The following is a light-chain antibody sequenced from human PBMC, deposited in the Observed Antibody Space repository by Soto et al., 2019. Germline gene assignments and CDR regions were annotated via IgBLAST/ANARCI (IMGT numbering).Light chain of an antibody. CDR1: QSVSSN. CDR3: QQYNKWPPIT. Sequence: IVLTQSPGTLSLSPGERATLSCRASQSVSSNLAWYQQKPGQAPRLLVFGASLRATGIPVRFSGSGSGTNFTLTISSLQSEDFAVYYCQQYNKWPPITFGQGTRLEIK. CDR2: GAS. J-gene: IGKJ5*01. V-gene: IGKV3-15*01.